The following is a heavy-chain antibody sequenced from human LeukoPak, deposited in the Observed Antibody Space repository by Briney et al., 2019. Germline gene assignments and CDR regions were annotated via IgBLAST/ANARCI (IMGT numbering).Heavy chain of an antibody. Sequence: GGSLRLSCAASGFTFSSSSISWVPQAPGKGLEWVSAITDAVGSTHYADSVKGRFTISSDNSKNTVYLQMNSLRPEDMAVYYCAKEIFSGLLYIDYWGQGTLVTVSS. CDR2: ITDAVGST. V-gene: IGHV3-23*01. CDR3: AKEIFSGLLYIDY. J-gene: IGHJ4*02. CDR1: GFTFSSSS. D-gene: IGHD5-12*01.